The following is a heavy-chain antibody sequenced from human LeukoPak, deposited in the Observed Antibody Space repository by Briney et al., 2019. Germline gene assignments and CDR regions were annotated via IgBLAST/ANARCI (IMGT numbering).Heavy chain of an antibody. J-gene: IGHJ1*01. Sequence: PGGSLRLSCAASGFTFSIYAMHWVRQAPGKGLEWVAFISSDGSNKYHADSVKGWFTISRDNSKNTLYLQMNGLRDEDTAVYYCDPHDSASQFWGQGTLVTVSS. CDR3: DPHDSASQF. D-gene: IGHD6-6*01. CDR1: GFTFSIYA. CDR2: ISSDGSNK. V-gene: IGHV3-30-3*01.